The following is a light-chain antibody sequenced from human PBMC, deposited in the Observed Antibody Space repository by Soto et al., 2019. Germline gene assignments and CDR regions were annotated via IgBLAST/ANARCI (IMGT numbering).Light chain of an antibody. V-gene: IGKV3-20*01. Sequence: NVLTQSPGTLSLSPGERATLSCRATQSVTSRYFAWYQQKPGQAPRLLLYGVSSRATDIPDRFSGSGSGTDFTLTISRLEPEDFVVYYCQQYSSLPHTFGQGTKLEVK. CDR3: QQYSSLPHT. J-gene: IGKJ2*01. CDR1: QSVTSRY. CDR2: GVS.